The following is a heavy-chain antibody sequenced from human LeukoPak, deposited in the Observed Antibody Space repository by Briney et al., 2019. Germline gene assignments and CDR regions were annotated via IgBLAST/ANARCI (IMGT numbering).Heavy chain of an antibody. CDR1: GGSIRSYY. Sequence: PSETLPLTCTVSGGSIRSYYWNWMRQPPGKGLEWIRYIYYSGSTNYDPSLKSRVTISMDTSKNQFSLRLNSVTAADTAVYYCARGGRYSSKFDSWGQGTVVTVSA. J-gene: IGHJ4*02. CDR3: ARGGRYSSKFDS. V-gene: IGHV4-59*01. D-gene: IGHD6-13*01. CDR2: IYYSGST.